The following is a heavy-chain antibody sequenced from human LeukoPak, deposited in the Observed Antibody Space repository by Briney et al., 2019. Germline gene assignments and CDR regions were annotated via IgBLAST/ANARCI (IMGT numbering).Heavy chain of an antibody. CDR3: ARHGVLWFGELGDAFDI. CDR1: GFTFSDYY. J-gene: IGHJ3*02. D-gene: IGHD3-10*01. Sequence: LRLSCAASGFTFSDYYWSWIRQPPGKGLEWIGSIYYSGSTYYNPSLKSRVTISVDTSKNQSSLKLSSVTAADTAVYYCARHGVLWFGELGDAFDIWGQGTMVTVSS. V-gene: IGHV4-39*01. CDR2: IYYSGST.